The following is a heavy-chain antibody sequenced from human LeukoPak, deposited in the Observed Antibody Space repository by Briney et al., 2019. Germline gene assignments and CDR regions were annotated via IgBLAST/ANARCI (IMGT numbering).Heavy chain of an antibody. Sequence: PSETLSLTCTVSGGSISSYYWSWIRQPAGKGLEWIGRIYTSGSTNYNPSLKSRVTMSVDTSKNQFSLKLSSVTAADTAVYYCARAYCSSTSCYIDYRGQGTLVTVSS. CDR1: GGSISSYY. CDR2: IYTSGST. V-gene: IGHV4-4*07. J-gene: IGHJ4*02. CDR3: ARAYCSSTSCYIDY. D-gene: IGHD2-2*02.